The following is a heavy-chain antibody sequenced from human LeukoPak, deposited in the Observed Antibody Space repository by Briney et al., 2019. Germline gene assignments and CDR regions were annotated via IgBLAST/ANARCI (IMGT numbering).Heavy chain of an antibody. V-gene: IGHV3-7*01. D-gene: IGHD3-3*02. J-gene: IGHJ4*02. Sequence: PGGSLRLSCAVSGFTFSNYWVTRVRQTPGKGLEFVANINQDGSVKNYVGSVKGRFTISRDNAKNSLYLQMSSLRVDDTAIYYCAREPGFSSFDYWGQGTLVTVSS. CDR3: AREPGFSSFDY. CDR2: INQDGSVK. CDR1: GFTFSNYW.